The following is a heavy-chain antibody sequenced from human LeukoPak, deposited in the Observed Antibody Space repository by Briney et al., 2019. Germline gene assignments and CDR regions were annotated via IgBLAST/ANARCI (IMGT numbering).Heavy chain of an antibody. V-gene: IGHV4-4*07. CDR3: ARESGYGGGVFDF. Sequence: SETLSLTCTVSGGSITSYYRSWIRQPAGKGLEWIGHIYTSGTTDYNPSLRSRVTISFDTSRNQFSLKLSSVTVADTAVYFCARESGYGGGVFDFWGQGTLVTVSS. CDR1: GGSITSYY. D-gene: IGHD5-12*01. CDR2: IYTSGTT. J-gene: IGHJ4*02.